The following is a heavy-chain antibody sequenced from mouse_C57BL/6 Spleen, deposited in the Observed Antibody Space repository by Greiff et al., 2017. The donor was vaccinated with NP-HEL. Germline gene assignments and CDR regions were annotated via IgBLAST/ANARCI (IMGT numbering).Heavy chain of an antibody. V-gene: IGHV7-3*01. Sequence: EVQLVESGGGLVQPGGSLSLSCAASGFTFTDYYMSWVRQPPGKALEWLGFIRNKANGYTTEYSASVKGRFTISRDNSQSILYLQMNALRAEDSATYYCARSIYYDYDDAMDYWGQGTSVTVSS. CDR3: ARSIYYDYDDAMDY. D-gene: IGHD2-4*01. CDR2: IRNKANGYTT. J-gene: IGHJ4*01. CDR1: GFTFTDYY.